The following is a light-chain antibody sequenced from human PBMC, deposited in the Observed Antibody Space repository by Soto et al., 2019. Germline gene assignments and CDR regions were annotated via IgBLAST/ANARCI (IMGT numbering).Light chain of an antibody. CDR3: YSYAGTYTFG. J-gene: IGLJ1*01. V-gene: IGLV2-11*01. CDR1: ANDVGGHNY. CDR2: DVT. Sequence: QSALTQPRSVSGSPGQSATISCTGTANDVGGHNYVSWYQQHPGEAPKLLIYDVTERPSGVPDRFSGSKSGNTASLTISGLQTEDEAAYYCYSYAGTYTFGFGTGTKLTVL.